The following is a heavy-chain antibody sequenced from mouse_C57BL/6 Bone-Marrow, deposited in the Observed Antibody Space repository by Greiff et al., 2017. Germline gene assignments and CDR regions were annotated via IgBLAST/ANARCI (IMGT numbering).Heavy chain of an antibody. D-gene: IGHD2-1*01. J-gene: IGHJ4*01. V-gene: IGHV1-82*01. CDR2: IYPGDGDT. CDR1: GYAFSSSW. Sequence: QVQLQQSGPELVKPGASVKISCKASGYAFSSSWMNWVKQRPGTGLEWIGRIYPGDGDTNYNGKFKGKATLTADKSSSTAYMQLSSLTSEDSAVYFCARSAYGNYPMDYWGQGTSVTVSS. CDR3: ARSAYGNYPMDY.